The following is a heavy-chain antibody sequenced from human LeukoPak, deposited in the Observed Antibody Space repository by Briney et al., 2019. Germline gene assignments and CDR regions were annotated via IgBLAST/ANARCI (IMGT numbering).Heavy chain of an antibody. V-gene: IGHV4-4*02. CDR2: IYHSGST. J-gene: IGHJ6*02. D-gene: IGHD6-19*01. CDR3: ARDWAHSSGWYRSYYYYYGMDV. CDR1: GGSISSSNW. Sequence: SGTLSLTCAVSGGSISSSNWWSWVRQPPGKGLEWIGEIYHSGSTNYNPSLKSRVTISVDKSKNQFSLKLSSVTAADTAVYYCARDWAHSSGWYRSYYYYYGMDVWGQGTTVTVSS.